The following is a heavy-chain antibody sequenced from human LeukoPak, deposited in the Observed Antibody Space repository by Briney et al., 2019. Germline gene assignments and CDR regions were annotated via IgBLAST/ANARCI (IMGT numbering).Heavy chain of an antibody. Sequence: GGSLRLSCAASGFTFSSYEMNWVRQAPGKGLEWVSYISSSGSTIYYADSVKGRFTSSRDNAKNSLYLQMNSLRAEDTAVYYCANLDWLLDYWGQGTLVTVSS. J-gene: IGHJ4*02. CDR2: ISSSGSTI. V-gene: IGHV3-48*03. CDR1: GFTFSSYE. CDR3: ANLDWLLDY. D-gene: IGHD3-9*01.